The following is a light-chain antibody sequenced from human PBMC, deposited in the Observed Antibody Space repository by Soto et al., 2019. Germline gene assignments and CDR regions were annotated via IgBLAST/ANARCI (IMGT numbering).Light chain of an antibody. CDR2: AAS. CDR3: QQSYSTPRT. J-gene: IGKJ1*01. Sequence: DIQMTQSPSSLSASVGDRVTITCRASQSISTYLNWYQQKAGLAPKLLIYAASTLQSGVPSRFSGSGSGTDFTLTISSLQPEDFATYYCQQSYSTPRTFGQGTKVDNK. CDR1: QSISTY. V-gene: IGKV1-39*01.